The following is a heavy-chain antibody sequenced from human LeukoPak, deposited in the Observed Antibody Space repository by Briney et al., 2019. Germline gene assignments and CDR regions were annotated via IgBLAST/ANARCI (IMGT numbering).Heavy chain of an antibody. J-gene: IGHJ4*02. D-gene: IGHD3-9*01. CDR2: ISGSGGST. CDR1: GFTFSSYA. CDR3: AKSYDILTGYFDY. Sequence: GGSLRLSCAASGFTFSSYAMRWVRQAPGQGLEWVSAISGSGGSTYYADSVKGRFTISRDNSKNTLYLQMNSLRAEDTAVYYCAKSYDILTGYFDYWGQGTLVTVSS. V-gene: IGHV3-23*01.